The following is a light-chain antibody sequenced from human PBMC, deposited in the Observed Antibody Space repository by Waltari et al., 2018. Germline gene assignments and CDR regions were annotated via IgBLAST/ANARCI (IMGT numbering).Light chain of an antibody. CDR1: RRYIGAYHL. Sequence: QSALTQPASVSGSPGQSITISCTGTRRYIGAYHLFSWYQQHPGKAPKVIIYGVTERPSGVSDRFSGSKSANTASLTISGLQAEDEADYYCCSYADGTTSVFGGGTKVTVL. CDR3: CSYADGTTSV. V-gene: IGLV2-23*02. CDR2: GVT. J-gene: IGLJ3*02.